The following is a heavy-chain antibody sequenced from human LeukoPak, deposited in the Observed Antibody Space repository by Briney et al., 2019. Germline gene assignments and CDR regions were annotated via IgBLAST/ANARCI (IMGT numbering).Heavy chain of an antibody. J-gene: IGHJ5*02. CDR2: IYYSGST. CDR3: AGRIVAAGSTKINWFDP. D-gene: IGHD6-13*01. Sequence: PSETLSLTCTVSGGSISSYYWSWIRQPPGKGLEWIGYIYYSGSTNYNPSLKSRVTISVDTSKNQFSLKLSSVTAADTAVYYCAGRIVAAGSTKINWFDPWGQGTLVTVSS. V-gene: IGHV4-59*01. CDR1: GGSISSYY.